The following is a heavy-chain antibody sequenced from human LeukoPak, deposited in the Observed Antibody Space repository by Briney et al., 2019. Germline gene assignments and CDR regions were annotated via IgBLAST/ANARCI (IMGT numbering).Heavy chain of an antibody. CDR1: GGSISRSGDY. CDR3: AGHGDSSDWSHWYFDL. V-gene: IGHV4-39*01. Sequence: PSETLSLTCTVSGGSISRSGDYWGWIRQPPGKGLEWIGSIYYSENTYFNPSLKSRVTISVDTSKNQFSLKLSSVTAADRAVYYCAGHGDSSDWSHWYFDLWGRGTLVTVSS. D-gene: IGHD6-19*01. J-gene: IGHJ2*01. CDR2: IYYSENT.